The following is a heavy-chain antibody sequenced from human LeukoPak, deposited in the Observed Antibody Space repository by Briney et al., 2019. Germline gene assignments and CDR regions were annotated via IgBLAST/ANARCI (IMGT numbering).Heavy chain of an antibody. CDR2: INGDGRTT. D-gene: IGHD5-12*01. CDR1: GFIFSTYT. J-gene: IGHJ5*02. CDR3: VGDQVDNVGWLT. V-gene: IGHV3-64D*06. Sequence: GGSLRLSCSASGFIFSTYTMYWVRQAPGKGLEFVSVINGDGRTTYYADSVKGRFTISRDNSKNTLYLQMNSLRAEDTAVYYCVGDQVDNVGWLTWGQGTRVTVSS.